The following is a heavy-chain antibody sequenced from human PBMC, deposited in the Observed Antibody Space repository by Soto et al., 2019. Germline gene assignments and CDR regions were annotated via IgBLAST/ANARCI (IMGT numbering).Heavy chain of an antibody. CDR2: IYYSGST. D-gene: IGHD3-16*02. CDR1: GGSISSSSYY. V-gene: IGHV4-39*01. Sequence: PSETLSLTCTVSGGSISSSSYYWGWIRQPPGKGLEWIGSIYYSGSTYYNPSLKSRVTISVDTSKNQFSLKLSSVTAADTAVYYCASRRGEGNYDYVWGSYREHFDYWGQGTLVTVSS. J-gene: IGHJ4*02. CDR3: ASRRGEGNYDYVWGSYREHFDY.